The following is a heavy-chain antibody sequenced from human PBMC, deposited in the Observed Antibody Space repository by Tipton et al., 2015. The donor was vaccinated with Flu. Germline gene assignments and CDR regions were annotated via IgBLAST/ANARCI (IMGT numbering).Heavy chain of an antibody. CDR1: GYTFTSYD. D-gene: IGHD1-14*01. Sequence: QSGPEVKKPGASVKVSCKASGYTFTSYDINWVRQATGQGLEWMGWMNPNSGNTGYAQKLQGRVTMTTDTSTSTAYMELRSLRSDDTAVYYCARDGVNPSYWGQGTLVTVSS. CDR2: MNPNSGNT. J-gene: IGHJ4*02. V-gene: IGHV1-8*01. CDR3: ARDGVNPSY.